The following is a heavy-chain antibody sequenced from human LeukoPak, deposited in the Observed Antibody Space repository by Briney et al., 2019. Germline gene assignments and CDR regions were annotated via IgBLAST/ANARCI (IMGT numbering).Heavy chain of an antibody. CDR3: AKDMSPPYSYGFGFSSATPYGMDV. D-gene: IGHD5-18*01. V-gene: IGHV3-43*02. J-gene: IGHJ6*02. CDR2: ISGDGGST. CDR1: GFTFDDYA. Sequence: GSLRLSCAASGFTFDDYAMHWVRQAPGKGLEWVSLISGDGGSTYYADSVKGRFTISRDNSKNSLYLQMNSLRTEDTALYYCAKDMSPPYSYGFGFSSATPYGMDVWGQGTTVTVSS.